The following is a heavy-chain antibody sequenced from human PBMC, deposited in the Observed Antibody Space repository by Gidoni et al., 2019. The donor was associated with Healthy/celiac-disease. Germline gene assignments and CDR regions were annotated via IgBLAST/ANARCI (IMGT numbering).Heavy chain of an antibody. D-gene: IGHD2-15*01. Sequence: EVQLVESGGGLVQPGRSLRLSCAASGFTFDDYAMHWVRQAPGKGLEWVSGISWNSCIIGYAASVTVRFTISRDNAKNSLYLQMNSLRAEDTALYYCAKEGWYGTGYFDYWGQGTLVTVSS. CDR3: AKEGWYGTGYFDY. CDR1: GFTFDDYA. V-gene: IGHV3-9*01. CDR2: ISWNSCII. J-gene: IGHJ4*02.